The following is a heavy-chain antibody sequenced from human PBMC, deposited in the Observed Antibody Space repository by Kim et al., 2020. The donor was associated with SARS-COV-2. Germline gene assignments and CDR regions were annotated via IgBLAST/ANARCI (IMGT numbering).Heavy chain of an antibody. CDR1: GGSISSSSYY. Sequence: SETLSLTCTVSGGSISSSSYYWGWIRQPPGKGLEWIGSIYYTGSTYFNPSLKSRVTISVDTSKNQFSLKLSSVTAADTVVYYGARLWQWLGWFAPWGRGT. V-gene: IGHV4-39*01. CDR3: ARLWQWLGWFAP. J-gene: IGHJ5*02. CDR2: IYYTGST. D-gene: IGHD6-19*01.